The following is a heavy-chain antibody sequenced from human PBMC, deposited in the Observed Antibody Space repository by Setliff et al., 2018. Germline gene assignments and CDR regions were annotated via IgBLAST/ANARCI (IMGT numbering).Heavy chain of an antibody. D-gene: IGHD1-26*01. J-gene: IGHJ4*02. CDR1: GFTFSFYS. CDR3: ARSGSYRVDY. V-gene: IGHV3-48*01. Sequence: GGSLRLSCAASGFTFSFYSMNWVRQAPGKGLEWISYINSGNTICYADSVRGRFTISRDNARNSLYLEMNSLRADDTAVYYCARSGSYRVDYWGQGTLVTVSS. CDR2: INSGNTI.